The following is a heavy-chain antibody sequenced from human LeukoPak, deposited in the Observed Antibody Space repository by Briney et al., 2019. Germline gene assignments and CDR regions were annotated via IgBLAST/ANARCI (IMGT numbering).Heavy chain of an antibody. J-gene: IGHJ4*02. CDR2: IYTSGST. Sequence: SETLSLTCTVSGGSISSYYWSWIRQPPGKGVEWIGRIYTSGSTNYNPSLKSRVTMSVDTSKNQFSLKLSSVTAADTAVYYCARGSGLSYSSSWRLIDYWGQGTLVTVSS. D-gene: IGHD6-13*01. CDR3: ARGSGLSYSSSWRLIDY. CDR1: GGSISSYY. V-gene: IGHV4-4*07.